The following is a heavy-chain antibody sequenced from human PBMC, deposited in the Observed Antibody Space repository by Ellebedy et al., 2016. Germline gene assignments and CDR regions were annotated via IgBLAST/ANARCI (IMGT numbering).Heavy chain of an antibody. CDR2: FSTDSPYT. D-gene: IGHD3-22*01. V-gene: IGHV3-21*01. CDR3: ATSHSGFLN. J-gene: IGHJ4*01. Sequence: GGSLRLSXVGFGFTFKNYNMNWVRQAPGKGLEWVSAFSTDSPYTYYGDSVKGRFTISRDNAKNPLFLQMDSLRADDTAVYYCATSHSGFLNWGQGILVTVSS. CDR1: GFTFKNYN.